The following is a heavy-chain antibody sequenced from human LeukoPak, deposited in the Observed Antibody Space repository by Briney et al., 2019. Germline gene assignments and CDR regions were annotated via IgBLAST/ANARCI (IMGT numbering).Heavy chain of an antibody. Sequence: ASVKVSCTASGYTFTTYGISWVRQAPGLVLEWMGWIRAYNGNTNYAQKLKGRVTMTTDTSTSTAYMELRSLRSDDTAVYYCARDQEYYYDSSGYYDYWGQGTLVTVSS. D-gene: IGHD3-22*01. J-gene: IGHJ4*02. CDR3: ARDQEYYYDSSGYYDY. CDR2: IRAYNGNT. V-gene: IGHV1-18*01. CDR1: GYTFTTYG.